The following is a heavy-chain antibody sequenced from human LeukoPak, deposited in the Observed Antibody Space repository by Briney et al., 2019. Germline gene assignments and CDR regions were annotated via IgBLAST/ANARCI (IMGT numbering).Heavy chain of an antibody. Sequence: GGSLRLSCAASGFAFSDYVMHWVRQAPGKGLEWVAVISYDGSNKYYADSVKGRFTISRDNSKNTLYLQTNSLRAEDTAVYYCARRGATGTYYFDYWGQGTLVTVSS. D-gene: IGHD6-13*01. V-gene: IGHV3-30*03. CDR2: ISYDGSNK. CDR1: GFAFSDYV. CDR3: ARRGATGTYYFDY. J-gene: IGHJ4*02.